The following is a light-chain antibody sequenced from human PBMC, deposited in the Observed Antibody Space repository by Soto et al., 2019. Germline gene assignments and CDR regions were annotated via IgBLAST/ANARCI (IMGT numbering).Light chain of an antibody. Sequence: QSVLTQPRSVSGPPGQSVSISCSGTSSDVGTYNYVSWYQQHPGKAPKLMIYDVSKRPSGVPDRFSGSKSGNTASLTISGLQAEDEADYYCCSYAGGYTHAVFGGATKVTVL. J-gene: IGLJ2*01. CDR2: DVS. V-gene: IGLV2-11*01. CDR1: SSDVGTYNY. CDR3: CSYAGGYTHAV.